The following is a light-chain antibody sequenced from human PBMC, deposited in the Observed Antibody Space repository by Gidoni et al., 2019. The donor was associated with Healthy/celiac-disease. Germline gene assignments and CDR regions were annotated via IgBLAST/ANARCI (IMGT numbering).Light chain of an antibody. Sequence: PGERATLSCRASQSVSSYLAWYQQKPGQAPRLLIYDASNRATGIPARFSGSGSGTDFTLTISSLEPEDFAVYYCQQRSNWPPYSFGQGTKLEIK. CDR1: QSVSSY. CDR2: DAS. J-gene: IGKJ2*03. CDR3: QQRSNWPPYS. V-gene: IGKV3-11*01.